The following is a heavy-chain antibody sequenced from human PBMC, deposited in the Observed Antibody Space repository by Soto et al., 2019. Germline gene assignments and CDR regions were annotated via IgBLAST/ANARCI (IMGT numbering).Heavy chain of an antibody. CDR2: VNPSGGST. V-gene: IGHV1-46*01. D-gene: IGHD3-3*01. Sequence: GASVKVSCKASGYTFTSYYMHWVRQAPGQGLEWMGIVNPSGGSTSYAQKFQGRVTMTRDTSTGTVYMELSSLRSEDTAVYYCARDEYYDFWSGYSYGMDVWGQGTTVTVSS. CDR3: ARDEYYDFWSGYSYGMDV. CDR1: GYTFTSYY. J-gene: IGHJ6*02.